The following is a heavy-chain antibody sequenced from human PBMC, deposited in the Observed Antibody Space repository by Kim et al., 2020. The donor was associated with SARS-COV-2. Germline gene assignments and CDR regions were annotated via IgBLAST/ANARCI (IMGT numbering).Heavy chain of an antibody. D-gene: IGHD1-1*01. CDR1: GFTFSNYA. J-gene: IGHJ3*01. CDR3: AKQGLGPLGGMTDA. V-gene: IGHV3-23*01. CDR2: ISDLGADT. Sequence: GGSLRLSCAASGFTFSNYAMSWVRQAPGKGLEWVSRISDLGADTNYADPAKGRFTISRDNSKNNLFLQMNSLRADDTAVYYCAKQGLGPLGGMTDA.